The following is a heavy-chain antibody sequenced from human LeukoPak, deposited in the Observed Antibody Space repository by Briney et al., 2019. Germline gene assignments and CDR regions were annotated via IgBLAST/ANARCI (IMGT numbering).Heavy chain of an antibody. J-gene: IGHJ4*02. D-gene: IGHD5-18*01. CDR3: ARGHLGGFYSYGSQSFDY. V-gene: IGHV4-31*03. CDR1: GGSISSGGYY. CDR2: IYYSGST. Sequence: SETLSLTCTVSGGSISSGGYYWSWIRQHPGKGLEWIGYIYYSGSTYYNPSLKSRVTISVDTSKNQFSLQLSSVTAADTAVYYCARGHLGGFYSYGSQSFDYWGQGTLVTVSS.